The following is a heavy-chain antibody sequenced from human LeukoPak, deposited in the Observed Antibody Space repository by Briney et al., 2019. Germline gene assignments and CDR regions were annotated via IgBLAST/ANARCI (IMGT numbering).Heavy chain of an antibody. CDR1: GFTFSSYS. J-gene: IGHJ4*02. D-gene: IGHD3-22*01. CDR2: ISSSSSTI. CDR3: ASASGYYSLNFGY. V-gene: IGHV3-48*02. Sequence: PGGSLRLSCAASGFTFSSYSMNWVRQAPGKGLEWVSYISSSSSTIYYADSVKGRFTISRDNAKNSLYLQMNSLRDEDTAVYYCASASGYYSLNFGYWGQGTLDTVSS.